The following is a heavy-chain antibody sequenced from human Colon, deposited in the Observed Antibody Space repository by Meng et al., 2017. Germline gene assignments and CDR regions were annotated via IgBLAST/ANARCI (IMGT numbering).Heavy chain of an antibody. V-gene: IGHV3-23*01. CDR2: VSGSGYTT. J-gene: IGHJ4*02. Sequence: GESLKISCAASGFTFSSHAMSWVRQAPGKGLEWLSHVSGSGYTTYYADSVKGRVTISRDNSKNTLYLQMNSLRAEDTAVYYCAKDYYDSSGFLSLDYWGQGILVTVSS. CDR3: AKDYYDSSGFLSLDY. D-gene: IGHD3-22*01. CDR1: GFTFSSHA.